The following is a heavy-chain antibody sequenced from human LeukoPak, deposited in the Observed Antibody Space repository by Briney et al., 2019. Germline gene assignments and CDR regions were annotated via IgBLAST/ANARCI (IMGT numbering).Heavy chain of an antibody. Sequence: VGSLRLSCAASGFTFISYWMHWVRQAPGKGLVWVSRINGYGSSTDFADSEKGRFTISRDNANNTLYLQMNSLRAEDTAVYYCARDAPGNTALDYWGQGTLVTVSS. CDR2: INGYGSST. J-gene: IGHJ4*02. D-gene: IGHD5-18*01. V-gene: IGHV3-74*01. CDR1: GFTFISYW. CDR3: ARDAPGNTALDY.